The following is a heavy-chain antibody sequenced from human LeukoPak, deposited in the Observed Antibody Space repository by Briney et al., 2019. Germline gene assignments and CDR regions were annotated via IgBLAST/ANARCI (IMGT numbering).Heavy chain of an antibody. Sequence: PGGSLRLSCAASGFTFTTYWMSWVRQAPGKGLEWVANIKQDGREKYYLDSVKGRFTISRDNAKNSLYLQMNSLRVEDTAVYYCGRDSDDSYDKIDFWGQGTLVTVSS. D-gene: IGHD1-1*01. CDR3: GRDSDDSYDKIDF. J-gene: IGHJ4*02. CDR1: GFTFTTYW. V-gene: IGHV3-7*01. CDR2: IKQDGREK.